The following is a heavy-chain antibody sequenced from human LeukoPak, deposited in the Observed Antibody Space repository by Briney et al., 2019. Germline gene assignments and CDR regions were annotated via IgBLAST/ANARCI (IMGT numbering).Heavy chain of an antibody. CDR2: INPNSGGT. CDR1: GYTFTGYY. D-gene: IGHD6-19*01. V-gene: IGHV1-2*02. Sequence: GASVKVSCKASGYTFTGYYMHWVRQAPGQGLEWMGWINPNSGGTNYAQKFQGRVTMTRDTSISTAYMELSRLRSDDTAVYYCASFAPVAGTGMDCYFDYWGQGTLVTVSS. CDR3: ASFAPVAGTGMDCYFDY. J-gene: IGHJ4*02.